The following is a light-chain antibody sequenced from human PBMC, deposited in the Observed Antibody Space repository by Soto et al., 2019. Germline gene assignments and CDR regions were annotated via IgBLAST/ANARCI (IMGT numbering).Light chain of an antibody. CDR2: GAY. Sequence: EIVMTQSPATLSVSPGERATLSCRASQSVTSSLDWYQQKPGQAPRLLIYGAYTRATGIPDRFSGSGSGTEFTLTISSLQSEDFAMYYCQQYGDSPFAFGPGTKLDVK. V-gene: IGKV3-15*01. CDR3: QQYGDSPFA. CDR1: QSVTSS. J-gene: IGKJ3*01.